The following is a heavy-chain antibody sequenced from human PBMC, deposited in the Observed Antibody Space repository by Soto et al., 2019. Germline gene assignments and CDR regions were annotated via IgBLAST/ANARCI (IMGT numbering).Heavy chain of an antibody. Sequence: ASVKVSCKASGYTFTSYGISWVRQAPGQGLEWMGWISAYNGNTNYAQKLQGRVTVTTDTSTSTAYMELRSLRSDDTAVYYCARDSRIQLWNNWFDPWGQGTLVTVSS. CDR3: ARDSRIQLWNNWFDP. CDR1: GYTFTSYG. D-gene: IGHD5-18*01. CDR2: ISAYNGNT. J-gene: IGHJ5*02. V-gene: IGHV1-18*01.